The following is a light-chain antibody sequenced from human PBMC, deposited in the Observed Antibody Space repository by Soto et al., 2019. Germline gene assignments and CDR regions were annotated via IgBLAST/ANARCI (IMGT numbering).Light chain of an antibody. V-gene: IGKV3-11*01. Sequence: EIVFTPSPATPSLSPGERATLSRRASQSVTSYLAWYQQKPGQAPRLLIYDVSNRASGIPARFSGSGSETDFTLTISSLEPEDFAVYYCQQRSDWPLTFGQGTRLEI. J-gene: IGKJ5*01. CDR2: DVS. CDR3: QQRSDWPLT. CDR1: QSVTSY.